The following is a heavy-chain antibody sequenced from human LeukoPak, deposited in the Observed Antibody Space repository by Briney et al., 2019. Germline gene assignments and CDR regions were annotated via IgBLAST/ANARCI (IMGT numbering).Heavy chain of an antibody. CDR1: GGAISRYY. Sequence: SETLSLTCTVSGGAISRYYWRWIRQPPGKGLEWIGYIYYSGSTNYNPSLKSRVTISVDTSKNQFSLKLSSVTAADTAVYYCARAWGNSRYFDYWGQGTLVTVSS. V-gene: IGHV4-59*01. CDR2: IYYSGST. J-gene: IGHJ4*02. CDR3: ARAWGNSRYFDY. D-gene: IGHD4-23*01.